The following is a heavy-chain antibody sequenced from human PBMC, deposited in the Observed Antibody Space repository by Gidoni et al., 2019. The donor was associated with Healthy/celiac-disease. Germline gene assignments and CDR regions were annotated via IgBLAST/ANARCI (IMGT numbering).Heavy chain of an antibody. CDR2: IYSGGST. D-gene: IGHD3-3*01. Sequence: EVQLVESGGGLVQPGGSLILSCAASGFTGSSNYMSWVRPAPGKGLEWVSVIYSGGSTYYADSVKGRFTISRDNSKNTLYLQMNSLRAEDTAVYYCARLVYDFWSGYSHFDYWGQGTLVTVSS. CDR3: ARLVYDFWSGYSHFDY. V-gene: IGHV3-66*02. CDR1: GFTGSSNY. J-gene: IGHJ4*02.